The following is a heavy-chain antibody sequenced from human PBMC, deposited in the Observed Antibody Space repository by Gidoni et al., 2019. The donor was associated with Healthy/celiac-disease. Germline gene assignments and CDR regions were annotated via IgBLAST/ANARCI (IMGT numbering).Heavy chain of an antibody. V-gene: IGHV4-39*01. D-gene: IGHD2-15*01. CDR2: IYYSGST. Sequence: QLQLQESGPGLVKPSETLSLTCTVSGGSISSSSYYWGWIRQPPGKGLEWIGSIYYSGSTYYNPSLKSRVTISVDTSKNQFSLKLSSVTAADTAVYYCARRNTVVVAPYFDYWGQGTLVTVSS. CDR3: ARRNTVVVAPYFDY. CDR1: GGSISSSSYY. J-gene: IGHJ4*02.